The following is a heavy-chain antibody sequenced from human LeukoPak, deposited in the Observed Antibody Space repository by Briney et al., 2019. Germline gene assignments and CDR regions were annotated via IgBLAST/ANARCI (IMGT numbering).Heavy chain of an antibody. CDR2: INPNSGDT. CDR1: GYTFTIYG. Sequence: GASVKVSCKASGYTFTIYGISWVRQAPGQGLEWMGRINPNSGDTNYAQKFQGRVTMTGDTSITTAYMELNSLRSDDTAVYYCAKAKPQGSDRDFDYWGQGTLVTVSS. CDR3: AKAKPQGSDRDFDY. D-gene: IGHD1-14*01. J-gene: IGHJ4*02. V-gene: IGHV1-2*06.